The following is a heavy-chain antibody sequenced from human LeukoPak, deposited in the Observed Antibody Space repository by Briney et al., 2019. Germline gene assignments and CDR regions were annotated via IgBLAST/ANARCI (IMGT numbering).Heavy chain of an antibody. CDR3: ARAGRRSLDAFDY. CDR1: SYTFTSYG. J-gene: IGHJ3*01. D-gene: IGHD3-16*02. CDR2: ISAYNGNT. Sequence: ASVQVPFQAASYTFTSYGISWWRRAPGQGREWLGWISAYNGNTNYAQKLQGRVTMTTDTFTSTAYMELRSLRSDDTAVYYCARAGRRSLDAFDYWGQGTMVTVSS. V-gene: IGHV1-18*01.